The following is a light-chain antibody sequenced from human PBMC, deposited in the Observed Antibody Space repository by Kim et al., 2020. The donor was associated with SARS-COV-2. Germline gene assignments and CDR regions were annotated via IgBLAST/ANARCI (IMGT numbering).Light chain of an antibody. CDR3: QQYGSSPGT. Sequence: PGKRATLSCKASQSVSSSYLAWYQQKPGQAPRLLIYGASSRATGIPDRFSGSGSGTDFTLTISRLEPEDFAVYYCQQYGSSPGTFGQGTKLEI. J-gene: IGKJ2*01. V-gene: IGKV3-20*01. CDR2: GAS. CDR1: QSVSSSY.